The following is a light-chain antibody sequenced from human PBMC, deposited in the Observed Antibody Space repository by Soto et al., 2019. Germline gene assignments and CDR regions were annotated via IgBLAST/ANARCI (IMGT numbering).Light chain of an antibody. CDR1: QSITNW. CDR2: DAS. CDR3: HQYHTSPWP. V-gene: IGKV1-5*01. Sequence: DIPMTQSPSTLSASVGDRVTITCRSSQSITNWLAWYQQKPGTAPNLLIYDASNLESGVSSRFSSSGSGTDFTLPISSLQPDDFATCYCHQYHTSPWPFGQGTNVE. J-gene: IGKJ1*01.